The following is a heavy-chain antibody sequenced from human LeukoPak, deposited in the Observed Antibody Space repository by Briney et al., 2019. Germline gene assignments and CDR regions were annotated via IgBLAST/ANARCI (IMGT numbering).Heavy chain of an antibody. V-gene: IGHV3-74*01. Sequence: GGSLRLSWAASGFTFSSYWMHWVRQAPGKGLVWVSRISSDGSSTSYADSVKGRFTISRDNAKNTLYLQMNSLRAEDTAVYYCARSMIFPPDSFDYWGQGTLVTVSS. CDR2: ISSDGSST. CDR1: GFTFSSYW. D-gene: IGHD3-22*01. J-gene: IGHJ4*02. CDR3: ARSMIFPPDSFDY.